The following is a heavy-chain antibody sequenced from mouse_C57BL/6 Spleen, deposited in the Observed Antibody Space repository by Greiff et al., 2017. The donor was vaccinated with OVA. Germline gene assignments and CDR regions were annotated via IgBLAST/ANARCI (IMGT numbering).Heavy chain of an antibody. CDR3: ANVYYDYDGGYVDY. Sequence: QVQLKQPGAELVKPGASVKMSCKASGYTFTSYWITWVKQRPGQGLEWIGDIYPGSGSTNYNEKFKSKATLTVDTSSSTAYMQLSSLTSDDSAVYYGANVYYDYDGGYVDYWGQGTTLTVSS. V-gene: IGHV1-55*01. D-gene: IGHD2-4*01. CDR2: IYPGSGST. J-gene: IGHJ2*01. CDR1: GYTFTSYW.